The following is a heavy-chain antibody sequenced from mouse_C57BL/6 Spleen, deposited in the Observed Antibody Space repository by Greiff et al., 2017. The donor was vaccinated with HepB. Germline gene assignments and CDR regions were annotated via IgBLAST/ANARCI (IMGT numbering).Heavy chain of an antibody. J-gene: IGHJ2*01. CDR3: ARYYGNYDFDY. Sequence: VKVVESGPELVKPGASVKISCKASGYAFSSSWMNWVKQRPGKGLEWIGRIYPGDGDTNYNGKFKGKATLTADKSSSTAYMQLSSLTSEDSAVYFCARYYGNYDFDYWGQGTTLTVSS. D-gene: IGHD2-1*01. CDR2: IYPGDGDT. CDR1: GYAFSSSW. V-gene: IGHV1-82*01.